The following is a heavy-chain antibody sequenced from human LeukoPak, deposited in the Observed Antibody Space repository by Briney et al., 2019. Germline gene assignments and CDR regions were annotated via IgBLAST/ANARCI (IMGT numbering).Heavy chain of an antibody. D-gene: IGHD7-27*01. CDR3: ARDPNWGSWAPDFDY. J-gene: IGHJ4*02. Sequence: ASVKVSCKASGYTFTSYGISWVRQALGQGLEWMGWISAYNGNTNYAQKLQGRVTMTTDTSTSTAYMELRSLRSDDTAVYYCARDPNWGSWAPDFDYWGQGTLVTVSS. V-gene: IGHV1-18*01. CDR1: GYTFTSYG. CDR2: ISAYNGNT.